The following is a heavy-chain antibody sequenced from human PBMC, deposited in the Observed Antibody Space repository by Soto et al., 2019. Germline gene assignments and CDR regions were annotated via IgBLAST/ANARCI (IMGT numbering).Heavy chain of an antibody. Sequence: EVQLLQSGGGLVQPGGSLRLSCAGSGFTFKNYPMSWVRQAPGKGLEWVSAIGAGGYTTYYADSVKGRFTISRDNSEGTVYLHMSNLSTEDTAFYFCGYFYDDTNYDYRGQGALVTVSS. CDR1: GFTFKNYP. V-gene: IGHV3-23*01. D-gene: IGHD3-22*01. J-gene: IGHJ4*02. CDR3: GYFYDDTNYDY. CDR2: IGAGGYTT.